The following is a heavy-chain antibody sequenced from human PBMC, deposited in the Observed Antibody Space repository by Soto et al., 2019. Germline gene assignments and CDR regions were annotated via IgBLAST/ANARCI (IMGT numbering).Heavy chain of an antibody. J-gene: IGHJ4*02. CDR3: ASPSGSRYVDY. D-gene: IGHD2-15*01. V-gene: IGHV4-30-4*01. CDR2: IYYGGRT. CDR1: GGSILSGYYY. Sequence: PSETLSLTCTVSGGSILSGYYYWSWIRQPPGKGLEWIGHIYYGGRTYYNPSLKSRVTISEDTSKNQFSLKLSSVTAADTAVYYCASPSGSRYVDYWGQGTLVTV.